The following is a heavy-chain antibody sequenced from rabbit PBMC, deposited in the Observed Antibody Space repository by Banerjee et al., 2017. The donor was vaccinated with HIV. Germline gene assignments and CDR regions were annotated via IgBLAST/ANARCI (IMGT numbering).Heavy chain of an antibody. CDR3: ARDTGSSFSTYGMDL. Sequence: QLKETGGGLVQPGGSLTLSCKASGVDFTNYYISWVRQAPGKGLEWIGIIYAVKGSTDYASWVNGRFTISSDNAQNTVDLQMHSLTAADTATYFCARDTGSSFSTYGMDLWGPGTLVTVS. D-gene: IGHD8-1*01. CDR2: IYAVKGST. CDR1: GVDFTNYY. V-gene: IGHV1S7*01. J-gene: IGHJ6*01.